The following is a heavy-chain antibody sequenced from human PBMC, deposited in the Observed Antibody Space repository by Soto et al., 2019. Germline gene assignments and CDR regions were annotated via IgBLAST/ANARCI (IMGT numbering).Heavy chain of an antibody. Sequence: SETLSLTCRVSGASISSYFWTWIRQPAGKGLDWIGRISTSGTTNYNPSLKSRVTMSVDTSKKHSSLNLSSVTAADTAVYYCAREPGPDRRFDPWGQGNLVTVSS. D-gene: IGHD2-8*02. J-gene: IGHJ5*02. CDR2: ISTSGTT. V-gene: IGHV4-4*07. CDR1: GASISSYF. CDR3: AREPGPDRRFDP.